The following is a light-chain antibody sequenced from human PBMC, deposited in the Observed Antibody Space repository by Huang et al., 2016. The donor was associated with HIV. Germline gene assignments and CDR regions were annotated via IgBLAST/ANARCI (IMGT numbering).Light chain of an antibody. CDR3: QQYGSSPPT. CDR2: GTS. J-gene: IGKJ1*01. CDR1: QSVSSNY. V-gene: IGKV3-20*01. Sequence: EIVLTQSPGTLSLSPGERATLSCRASQSVSSNYLAWYQQKPGSAPRLLIYGTSSRASAIPDKFSGSGFGADFTLTISRLEPEDFAVYYCQQYGSSPPTFGQGTKVEIK.